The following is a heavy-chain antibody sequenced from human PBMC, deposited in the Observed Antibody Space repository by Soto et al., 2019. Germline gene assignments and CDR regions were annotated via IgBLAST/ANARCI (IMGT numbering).Heavy chain of an antibody. CDR3: ARDLSTRVYYYYGMDV. J-gene: IGHJ6*02. D-gene: IGHD3-10*01. CDR1: GGSISSYY. Sequence: SETLSLTCTVSGGSISSYYWSWIRQPARKGLEWIGRIYTSGSTNYNPSLKSRVTMSVDTSKNQFSLKLSSVTAADTAVYYCARDLSTRVYYYYGMDVWGQGTTVTAP. V-gene: IGHV4-4*07. CDR2: IYTSGST.